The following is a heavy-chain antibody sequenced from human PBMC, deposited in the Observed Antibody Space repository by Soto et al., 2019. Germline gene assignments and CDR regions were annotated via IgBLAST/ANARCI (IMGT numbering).Heavy chain of an antibody. J-gene: IGHJ5*02. CDR3: ARGNRITMVRGVYFNWFDP. V-gene: IGHV4-34*01. D-gene: IGHD3-10*01. CDR1: GGSFSGYY. CDR2: INHSGST. Sequence: SETLSLTCAVYGGSFSGYYWSWIRQPPGKGLEWIGEINHSGSTNYNPSLKSRVTISVDTSKNQFSLKLSSVTAADTAVYYCARGNRITMVRGVYFNWFDPWGQGTLVTVSS.